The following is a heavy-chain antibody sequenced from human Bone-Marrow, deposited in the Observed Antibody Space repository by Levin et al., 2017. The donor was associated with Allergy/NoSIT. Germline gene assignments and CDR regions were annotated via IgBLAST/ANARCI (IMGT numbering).Heavy chain of an antibody. CDR2: ISGSGSST. CDR3: AWTTSY. CDR1: GFTFSSQA. V-gene: IGHV3-23*01. J-gene: IGHJ4*02. Sequence: SCGASGFTFSSQAMSWVRQAPGKGLEWVSGISGSGSSTYYIDSVKGRFTISRDNSKNTLYLQMNSLTADDTAIYYCAWTTSYWGQGSLVTVSS. D-gene: IGHD4-17*01.